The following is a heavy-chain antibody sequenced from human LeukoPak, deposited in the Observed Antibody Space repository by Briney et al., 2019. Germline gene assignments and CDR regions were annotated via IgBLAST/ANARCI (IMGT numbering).Heavy chain of an antibody. V-gene: IGHV3-21*01. Sequence: SGGSLRLSCAASGFTFSSYSMNWVRQAPGKGLEWVSSISSSSSYIYYADSVKGRFTISRDNAKNSLYLQMHSLRAEDTAVYYCAITTDGGNIAADPFDIWRQGTMVTVCS. J-gene: IGHJ3*02. CDR3: AITTDGGNIAADPFDI. CDR2: ISSSSSYI. D-gene: IGHD4-23*01. CDR1: GFTFSSYS.